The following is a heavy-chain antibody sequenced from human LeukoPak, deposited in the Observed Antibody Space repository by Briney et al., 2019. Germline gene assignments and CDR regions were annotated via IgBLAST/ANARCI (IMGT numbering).Heavy chain of an antibody. CDR2: IIPMFGTA. Sequence: SVKVSCKASGGTFSSYAISWVRQAPGQGLEWMGGIIPMFGTANYAQKFQGRVTITADKSTSTAYMELSSLRSEDTAVYYCARRGRYSGRQAQGDAFDIWGQGTMVTVSS. CDR1: GGTFSSYA. D-gene: IGHD1-26*01. J-gene: IGHJ3*02. CDR3: ARRGRYSGRQAQGDAFDI. V-gene: IGHV1-69*06.